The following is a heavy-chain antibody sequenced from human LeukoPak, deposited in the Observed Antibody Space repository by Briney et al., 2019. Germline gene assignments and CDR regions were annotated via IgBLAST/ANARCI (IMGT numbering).Heavy chain of an antibody. V-gene: IGHV4-4*07. CDR1: GGYITSYF. D-gene: IGHD3-3*01. Sequence: SETLSLTCTVSGGYITSYFWSWIPQPAGKEMEWIGRIYSTGSTNYNPSLKSRVTMSVDKSTNQFSLKLSSVTAADTAVYYCAREVVTISGADMKNYMDVWGAGTTVTVSS. CDR3: AREVVTISGADMKNYMDV. J-gene: IGHJ6*03. CDR2: IYSTGST.